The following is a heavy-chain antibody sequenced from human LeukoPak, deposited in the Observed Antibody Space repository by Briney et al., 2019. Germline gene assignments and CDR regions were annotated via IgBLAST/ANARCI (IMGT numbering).Heavy chain of an antibody. Sequence: GASVKVSCKASGYTFTSYDINWVRQATGQGLEWMGWMNPNSGNTGYAQKFQGRVTMTRNTSISTAYMELSSLRSEDTAVYYCARELGTYYYDSSGYYAHFDYWGQGTLVTVSS. CDR2: MNPNSGNT. CDR3: ARELGTYYYDSSGYYAHFDY. D-gene: IGHD3-22*01. CDR1: GYTFTSYD. V-gene: IGHV1-8*01. J-gene: IGHJ4*02.